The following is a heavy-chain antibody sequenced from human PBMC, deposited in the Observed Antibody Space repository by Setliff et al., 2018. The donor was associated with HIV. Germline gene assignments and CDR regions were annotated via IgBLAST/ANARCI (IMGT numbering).Heavy chain of an antibody. CDR2: INIRNGNT. CDR1: GYSFTSSG. Sequence: ASVKVSCKASGYSFTSSGVSWVRQAPGQGLEWMGWINIRNGNTNYAQKFQGRVTMTRDTSISTAYMELSRLRSDDTAVYYCARDWAEDYYGSGSFQYWGQGTLVTVSS. D-gene: IGHD3-10*01. J-gene: IGHJ1*01. CDR3: ARDWAEDYYGSGSFQY. V-gene: IGHV1-2*02.